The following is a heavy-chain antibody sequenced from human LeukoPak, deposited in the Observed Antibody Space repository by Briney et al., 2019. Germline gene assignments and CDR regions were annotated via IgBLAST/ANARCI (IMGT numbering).Heavy chain of an antibody. CDR1: GFTFSSHD. CDR3: ARDSSMLRGPLVIYYFDF. CDR2: ISGGGDVT. Sequence: GGALRLSCAASGFTFSSHDMNWVRQAPGKGLEWVSTISGGGDVTYYADSVKGRFTISRDNSKNTLYLQMNSLRVEDTAVYYCARDSSMLRGPLVIYYFDFWGQGTLVTVSS. J-gene: IGHJ4*02. D-gene: IGHD3-10*01. V-gene: IGHV3-23*01.